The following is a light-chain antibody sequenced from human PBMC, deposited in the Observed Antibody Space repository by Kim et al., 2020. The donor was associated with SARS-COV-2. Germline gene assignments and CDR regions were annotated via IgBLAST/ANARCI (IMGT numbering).Light chain of an antibody. CDR1: KFNERY. V-gene: IGLV3-1*01. CDR2: QDD. Sequence: SYELTQPPSVSVSPGQTARITCSGDKFNERYINWYQHNHGQSPVLVIYQDDKRPSGIPERFSASSSGNTATLTISGTQAMDEADYFCQAWDVNTWVFGGG. CDR3: QAWDVNTWV. J-gene: IGLJ3*02.